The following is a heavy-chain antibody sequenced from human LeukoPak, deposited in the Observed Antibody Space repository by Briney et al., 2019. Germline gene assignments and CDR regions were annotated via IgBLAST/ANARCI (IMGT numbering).Heavy chain of an antibody. CDR3: ARDGGGSRWFGSYYLFTPGDYFDY. CDR2: IYTSGST. CDR1: GYSISSGYY. J-gene: IGHJ4*02. V-gene: IGHV4-38-2*02. D-gene: IGHD1-26*01. Sequence: SETLSLTCTVSGYSISSGYYWGWIRQPPGKGLEWIGRIYTSGSTNYNPSLKSRVTMSVDTSKNQFSLKLSSVTAADTAVYYCARDGGGSRWFGSYYLFTPGDYFDYWGQGTLVTVSS.